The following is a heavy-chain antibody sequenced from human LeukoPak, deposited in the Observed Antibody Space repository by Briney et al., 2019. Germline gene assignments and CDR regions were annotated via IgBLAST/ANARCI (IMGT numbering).Heavy chain of an antibody. CDR3: ARDYGDYVGFLY. Sequence: ASVKVSCKASGYTFTSHAMHWVRQAPGQRLEWMGWINAGNGNTKYSQEFQGRVTITRDTSASTAYMELSSLRSEDMAVYYCARDYGDYVGFLYWGQGTLVTVSS. CDR2: INAGNGNT. CDR1: GYTFTSHA. D-gene: IGHD4-17*01. V-gene: IGHV1-3*03. J-gene: IGHJ4*02.